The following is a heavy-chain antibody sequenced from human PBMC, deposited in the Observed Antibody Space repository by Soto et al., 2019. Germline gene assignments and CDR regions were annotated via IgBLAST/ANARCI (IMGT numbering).Heavy chain of an antibody. CDR3: ARERDSFDD. Sequence: QVQLVESGGGVVQPGRSLRLSCAASGFTFSSYAMHWVRQAPGKGLEWVAFISYDGRETFYADTVKGRFTISRDNSKNTLYLQMNSLTAEDTAVYYCARERDSFDDWGQGTLVTVSS. J-gene: IGHJ4*02. V-gene: IGHV3-30*04. D-gene: IGHD2-15*01. CDR1: GFTFSSYA. CDR2: ISYDGRET.